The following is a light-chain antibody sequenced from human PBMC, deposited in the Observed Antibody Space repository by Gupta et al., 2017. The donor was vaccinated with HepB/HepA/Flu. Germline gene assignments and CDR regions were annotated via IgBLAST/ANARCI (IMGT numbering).Light chain of an antibody. CDR2: KVN. CDR1: SSDVGSFNL. V-gene: IGLV2-23*02. J-gene: IGLJ3*02. Sequence: QPARTQPASVSGSLGQAITIACTGTSSDVGSFNLVSWYQHHPGKAPKLMTYKVNQRPSGVSNRFSGSKSGNTASLTISGLQAEDEADYYCCSYASSSTLVFGGGTKMTVL. CDR3: CSYASSSTLV.